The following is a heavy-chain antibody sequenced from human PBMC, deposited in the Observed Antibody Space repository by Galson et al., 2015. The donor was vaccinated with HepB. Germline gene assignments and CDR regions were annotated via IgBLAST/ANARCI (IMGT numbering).Heavy chain of an antibody. CDR2: INPSGGST. J-gene: IGHJ4*02. CDR1: GYTFTSYY. D-gene: IGHD3-10*01. Sequence: SVKVSCKAPGYTFTSYYMHWVRQAPGQGLEWMGIINPSGGSTSYAQKFQGRVTMTRDTSTSTVYMELSSLRSEDTAVYYCARDTGGITMVRWGQGTLVTVSS. V-gene: IGHV1-46*01. CDR3: ARDTGGITMVR.